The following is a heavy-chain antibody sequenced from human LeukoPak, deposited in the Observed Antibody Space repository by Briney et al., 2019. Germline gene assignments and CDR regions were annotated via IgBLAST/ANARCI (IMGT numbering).Heavy chain of an antibody. D-gene: IGHD1/OR15-1a*01. J-gene: IGHJ3*01. CDR3: AKDLAVGTSPRVYAFDV. V-gene: IGHV3-9*01. CDR1: GFTFSDYA. CDR2: SSWNSGTI. Sequence: PGRSLRLSCAASGFTFSDYAMHWLRQVPGKGLDWVGGSSWNSGTIAYGESVKGRATISRDNARNSLYLEVNSLRVEDTALYYCAKDLAVGTSPRVYAFDVWGQGSLVTVSS.